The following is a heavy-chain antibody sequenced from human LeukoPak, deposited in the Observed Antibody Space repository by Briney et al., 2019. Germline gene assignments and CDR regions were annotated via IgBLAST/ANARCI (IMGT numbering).Heavy chain of an antibody. CDR3: AKSGTYYYYGMDV. D-gene: IGHD1-14*01. V-gene: IGHV3-33*06. J-gene: IGHJ6*02. CDR2: IWYDGSNK. Sequence: GGSLRLSCAASGFTFSSYGMHWVRQAPGKGLEWVAVIWYDGSNKYYADSVKGRFTISRDNSKNTLYLQMNSLRAEDTAVYYCAKSGTYYYYGMDVWGQGTTVTVSS. CDR1: GFTFSSYG.